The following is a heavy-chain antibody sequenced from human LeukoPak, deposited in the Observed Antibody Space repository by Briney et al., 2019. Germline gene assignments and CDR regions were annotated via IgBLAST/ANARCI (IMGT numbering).Heavy chain of an antibody. CDR3: ARAPYSSGWYYFDY. Sequence: LAGRSLRLSCAASGFTFSRYAMHWVRQAPGKGLEWVALISYDGSTRDYVDSEKGRFTTSRDNSINTLYLQMDSLRPEDTAVYYCARAPYSSGWYYFDYWGQGTLVTVSS. J-gene: IGHJ4*02. V-gene: IGHV3-30*04. CDR1: GFTFSRYA. CDR2: ISYDGSTR. D-gene: IGHD6-19*01.